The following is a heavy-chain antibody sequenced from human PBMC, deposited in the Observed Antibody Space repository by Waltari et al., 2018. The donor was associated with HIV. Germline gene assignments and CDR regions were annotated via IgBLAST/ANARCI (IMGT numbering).Heavy chain of an antibody. Sequence: EVQLVASGGGLVQPGGSLRLSCEDSGFTVSSNWMPLVRQAQWKGLVWVSCINKDGSNTRYSDSVKGRLTISRDNAKNTLYLQMNSLRAEDTAVYYCARGVGYGMDVWGQGTTVTVSS. CDR2: INKDGSNT. D-gene: IGHD2-15*01. CDR3: ARGVGYGMDV. CDR1: GFTVSSNW. V-gene: IGHV3-74*01. J-gene: IGHJ6*02.